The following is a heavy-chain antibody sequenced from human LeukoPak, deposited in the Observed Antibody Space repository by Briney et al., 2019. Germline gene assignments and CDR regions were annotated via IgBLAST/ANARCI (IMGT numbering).Heavy chain of an antibody. CDR2: IYYSGST. CDR3: ARERIAAAGLNDAFDI. D-gene: IGHD6-13*01. Sequence: SETLSLTCTVSGGSISSSSYYWGWIRQPPGKGLEWIGSIYYSGSTYYNPSFKSRVTISVDTSKNQFSLKLSSVTAADTAVYYCARERIAAAGLNDAFDIWGQGTMVTVSS. J-gene: IGHJ3*02. V-gene: IGHV4-39*07. CDR1: GGSISSSSYY.